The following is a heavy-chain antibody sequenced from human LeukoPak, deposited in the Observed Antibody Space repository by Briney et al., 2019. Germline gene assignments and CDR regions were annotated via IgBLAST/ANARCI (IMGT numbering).Heavy chain of an antibody. J-gene: IGHJ3*02. CDR1: TGSYSGYY. V-gene: IGHV4-34*01. Sequence: SETLSLTCAVFTGSYSGYYWTWIRQPPGKGLEWIGEINHSGTTNYTPSLTSRVTISVDTSKNQFSLKLSSVTAADTAVYYCARERSSGYSSAFDMWGQGTMVTVSS. CDR2: INHSGTT. CDR3: ARERSSGYSSAFDM. D-gene: IGHD3-22*01.